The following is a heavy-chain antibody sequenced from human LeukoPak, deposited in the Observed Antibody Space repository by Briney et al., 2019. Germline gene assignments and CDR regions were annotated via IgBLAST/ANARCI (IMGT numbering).Heavy chain of an antibody. D-gene: IGHD2-15*01. V-gene: IGHV1-3*01. CDR3: ARYCSGGSCYSPALFDY. J-gene: IGHJ4*02. CDR2: INAGNGNT. CDR1: GYTFTSYA. Sequence: ASVKVSCKASGYTFTSYAMHWVRQAPGQRLEWMGWINAGNGNTKYSQKFQGRVTITRDTSASTAYMELSSLRSEDTAVYYCARYCSGGSCYSPALFDYWGQGTLVTVSS.